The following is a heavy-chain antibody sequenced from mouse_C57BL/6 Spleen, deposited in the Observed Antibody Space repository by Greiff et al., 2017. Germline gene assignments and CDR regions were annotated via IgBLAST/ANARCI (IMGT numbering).Heavy chain of an antibody. J-gene: IGHJ2*01. CDR3: ARNHYGSSYGY. Sequence: QVQLQQSGAELVKPGASVKISCKASGYAFSSYWMNWVKQRPGKGLEWIGQIYPGDGDTNYNGKFKGKATLTADKSSSTAYMQLSSLTSEDSAVYFCARNHYGSSYGYWGQGTTLTVSS. D-gene: IGHD1-1*01. CDR1: GYAFSSYW. V-gene: IGHV1-80*01. CDR2: IYPGDGDT.